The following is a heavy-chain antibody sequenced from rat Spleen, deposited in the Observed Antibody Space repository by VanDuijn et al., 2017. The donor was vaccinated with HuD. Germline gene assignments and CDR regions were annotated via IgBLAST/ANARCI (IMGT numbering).Heavy chain of an antibody. CDR3: ARSVGYTYSFFDY. D-gene: IGHD1-4*01. CDR1: GYSITSNY. V-gene: IGHV3-1*01. Sequence: EVQLQESGPGLVKPSQSLSLTCSVTGYSITSNYWVWIRKFPGNKMEWIGHISYSGSTRYNPSLKSRISITRDTSKNQFFLQLNSVTTEDTATYYCARSVGYTYSFFDYWGQGVIVIVSS. CDR2: ISYSGST. J-gene: IGHJ2*01.